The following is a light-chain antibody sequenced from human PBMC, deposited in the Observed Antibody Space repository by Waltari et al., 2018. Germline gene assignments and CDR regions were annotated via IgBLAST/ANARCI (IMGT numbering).Light chain of an antibody. CDR1: QSISSY. CDR3: QQSYSTPRT. Sequence: DIQMTQSPSSLSASVGDRVTVTCRASQSISSYLNWYQQKPGKAPKRLIYAASSLQSGVPSRFSGSGAGTDFTLTISSLQPEDCATDYCQQSYSTPRTFGQGTKLEIK. J-gene: IGKJ2*01. V-gene: IGKV1-39*01. CDR2: AAS.